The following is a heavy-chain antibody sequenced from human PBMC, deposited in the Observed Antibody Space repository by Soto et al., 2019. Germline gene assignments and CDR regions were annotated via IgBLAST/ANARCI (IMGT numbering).Heavy chain of an antibody. CDR1: GFTFSNYW. CDR2: IDQDGGEK. CDR3: ARGGKWFDP. V-gene: IGHV3-7*05. Sequence: GGSLRLSCAASGFTFSNYWMAWVRQAPGKGLEWVANIDQDGGEKYYVDSVKGRFTISRDNAKNSLYLHMNSLRAEDTAVYYCARGGKWFDPWGQGTLVTVSS. J-gene: IGHJ5*02.